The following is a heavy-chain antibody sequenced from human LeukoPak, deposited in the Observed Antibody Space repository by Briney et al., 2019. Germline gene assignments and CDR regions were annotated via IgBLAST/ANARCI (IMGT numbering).Heavy chain of an antibody. CDR3: ARELNSEAATNYYYYGMDV. J-gene: IGHJ6*02. D-gene: IGHD1-26*01. V-gene: IGHV1-2*02. CDR1: GYTFTGYY. Sequence: ASVKVSCKASGYTFTGYYMHWVRQAPGQGLEWMGWINPNSGGTNYAQKIQGRVTMTRDTSISTAYMELSRLRSDDTAVYYCARELNSEAATNYYYYGMDVWGQGTTVTVSS. CDR2: INPNSGGT.